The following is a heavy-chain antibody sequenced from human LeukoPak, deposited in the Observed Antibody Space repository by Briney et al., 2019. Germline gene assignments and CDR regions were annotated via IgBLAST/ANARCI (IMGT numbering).Heavy chain of an antibody. Sequence: PGRSLRLSCAASGFTLDDYAMHWVRQAPGKGLEWVSGITWISGSTGYADSVKARFTISRDKAKNYLYLQMTGQRAEDSALYYCAKAVDYYDSSGYYSWFDPWGQGTLVTVSS. CDR2: ITWISGST. CDR3: AKAVDYYDSSGYYSWFDP. J-gene: IGHJ5*02. CDR1: GFTLDDYA. V-gene: IGHV3-9*01. D-gene: IGHD3-22*01.